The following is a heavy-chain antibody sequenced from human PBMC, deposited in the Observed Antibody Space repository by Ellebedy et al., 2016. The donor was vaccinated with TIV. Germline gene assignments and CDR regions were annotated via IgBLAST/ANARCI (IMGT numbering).Heavy chain of an antibody. CDR2: IDYSGST. Sequence: SETLSLTXTVSGGSISSYYWSWIRQSPGKGLEWIGYIDYSGSTNYNPSLKSRVTIAVDTSKNQVSLKLSSVTAADTAVYYCARMAFYGSESYRLDYWGQGTLVIVS. CDR1: GGSISSYY. D-gene: IGHD3-10*01. CDR3: ARMAFYGSESYRLDY. V-gene: IGHV4-59*01. J-gene: IGHJ4*02.